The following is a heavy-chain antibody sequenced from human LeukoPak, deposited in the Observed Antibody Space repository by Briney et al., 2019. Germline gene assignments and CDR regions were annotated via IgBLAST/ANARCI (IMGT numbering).Heavy chain of an antibody. V-gene: IGHV4-59*08. CDR3: ARNYGVSFDY. CDR2: IYYSGST. J-gene: IGHJ4*02. Sequence: SETLSLTCTVSGGSISSYYWSWIRQPPGKGLEWIGYIYYSGSTNYNPSLKSRVTISVDTSKNQFSLKLSSVTAADTAVYYCARNYGVSFDYWGQGTLVTVSS. D-gene: IGHD4-17*01. CDR1: GGSISSYY.